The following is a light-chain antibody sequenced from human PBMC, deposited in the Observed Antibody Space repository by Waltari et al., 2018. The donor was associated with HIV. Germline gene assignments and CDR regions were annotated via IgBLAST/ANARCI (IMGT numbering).Light chain of an antibody. CDR3: NSRDSSDNRHNYV. CDR1: SLRSYY. CDR2: GKN. V-gene: IGLV3-19*01. Sequence: AVSVALGQTVRITCQGDSLRSYYASWYQQKQGQAPVLVIYGKNNRPSGIQDGFSASSSGNTVYWTNAGVEAEDEADYYCNSRDSSDNRHNYVFGTGTKVTVL. J-gene: IGLJ1*01.